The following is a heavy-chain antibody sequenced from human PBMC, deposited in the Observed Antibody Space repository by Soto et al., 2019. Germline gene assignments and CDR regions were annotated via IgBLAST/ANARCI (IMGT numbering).Heavy chain of an antibody. Sequence: SETLSLTCTVSGTSISSYYWSWIRQPPGKGLEWIANIHYSGTTNYNPSLASRVTLSVDTSKNQFSLKMTSVTAADRAMYFCARYNSYAIDYWARGTLVTVSS. J-gene: IGHJ4*02. CDR1: GTSISSYY. CDR3: ARYNSYAIDY. CDR2: IHYSGTT. D-gene: IGHD2-8*01. V-gene: IGHV4-59*01.